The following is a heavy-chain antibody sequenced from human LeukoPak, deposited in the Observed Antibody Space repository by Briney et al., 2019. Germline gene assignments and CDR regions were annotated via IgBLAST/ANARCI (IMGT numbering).Heavy chain of an antibody. CDR2: IYTSGST. D-gene: IGHD3-3*01. CDR1: GGSISSYY. CDR3: ARDGFGYDSWSGYYKRPGYFDY. J-gene: IGHJ4*02. V-gene: IGHV4-4*07. Sequence: SETLSLTCTVSGGSISSYYWSWIRQPAGKGLEWIGRIYTSGSTNYNPSLKSRVTMSVDTSKNQFSLKLSSVTAADTAVYYCARDGFGYDSWSGYYKRPGYFDYWGQGTLVTVSS.